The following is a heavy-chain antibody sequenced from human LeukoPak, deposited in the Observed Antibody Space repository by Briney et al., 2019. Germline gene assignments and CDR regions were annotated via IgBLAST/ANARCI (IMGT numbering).Heavy chain of an antibody. V-gene: IGHV3-30*02. CDR1: AFIFSNYG. Sequence: GGSLRLSCAASAFIFSNYGMHWVRQAPDKGLEWVAFIRYDGSRKYYADSVKGRFTISRDNSKNTLYLQMSSLTAEDTAVYYCAKDADNWNSYFAYWGQGTLVTVSS. D-gene: IGHD1-7*01. CDR2: IRYDGSRK. CDR3: AKDADNWNSYFAY. J-gene: IGHJ4*02.